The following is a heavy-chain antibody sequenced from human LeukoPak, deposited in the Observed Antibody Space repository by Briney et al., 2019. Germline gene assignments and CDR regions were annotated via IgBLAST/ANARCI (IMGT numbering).Heavy chain of an antibody. J-gene: IGHJ4*02. D-gene: IGHD3-3*01. V-gene: IGHV3-9*01. Sequence: GGSLRLSCAASGFTFDDYAMHWVRQAPGKGLEWVSGISWNSDSIGYVDSVKGRFTISRDNAKNTLYLQMNSLRAEDTAVYYCAAKSYDFWSGYYTGRNYWGQGTLVTVSS. CDR1: GFTFDDYA. CDR2: ISWNSDSI. CDR3: AAKSYDFWSGYYTGRNY.